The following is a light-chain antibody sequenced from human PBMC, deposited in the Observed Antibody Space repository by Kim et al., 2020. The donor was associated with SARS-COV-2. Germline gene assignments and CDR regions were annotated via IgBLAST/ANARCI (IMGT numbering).Light chain of an antibody. CDR3: LLYFDGARV. Sequence: PGVTVTLTCGSSTGEVTSGNYPNWFQQKHGQAPTTLIYNTANRHSWTPARFSGSLLGDKAALTLSSVQPEDEADYYCLLYFDGARVFGGGTKLTVL. CDR1: TGEVTSGNY. CDR2: NTA. V-gene: IGLV7-43*01. J-gene: IGLJ3*02.